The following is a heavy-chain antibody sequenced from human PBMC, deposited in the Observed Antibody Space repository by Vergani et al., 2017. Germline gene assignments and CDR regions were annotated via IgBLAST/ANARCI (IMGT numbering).Heavy chain of an antibody. CDR1: GSTFSSYA. J-gene: IGHJ4*02. Sequence: QVQLVESGGGVVQPGRSLRLSCAASGSTFSSYAMHWVRQAPGKGLEWVAVISYDGSNKYYADSVKGRFTISRDNSKNTLYLQMNSLRAEDTAVYYCARDGSVGAGGGGLDYWGQGTLVTVSS. CDR2: ISYDGSNK. V-gene: IGHV3-30*04. D-gene: IGHD1-26*01. CDR3: ARDGSVGAGGGGLDY.